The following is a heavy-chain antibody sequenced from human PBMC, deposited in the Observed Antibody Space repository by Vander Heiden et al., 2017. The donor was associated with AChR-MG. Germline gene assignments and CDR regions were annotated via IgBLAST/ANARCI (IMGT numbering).Heavy chain of an antibody. J-gene: IGHJ4*02. CDR1: GFTFSAS. V-gene: IGHV1-58*02. CDR2: IVVGAGHT. Sequence: QMQLVQSGPAVQKSGTSVKVSCKASGFTFSASSAIQWVRQARGQPLEWIGWIVVGAGHTNFAQKFQERVTITRDMSTSTAYMELSSLTSEDTAVYYCAASLRSFDFWSGYSFDSWGQGALVTVSS. D-gene: IGHD3-3*01. CDR3: AASLRSFDFWSGYSFDS.